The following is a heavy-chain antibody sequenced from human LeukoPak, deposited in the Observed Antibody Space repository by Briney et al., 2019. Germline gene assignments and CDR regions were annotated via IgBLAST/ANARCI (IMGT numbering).Heavy chain of an antibody. D-gene: IGHD3-10*01. J-gene: IGHJ6*02. Sequence: GGSLRLSCAASGFTVSSNYMSWVRQAPGKGLEWVSSISSSSSYIYYADSVKGRFTISRDNAKNSLYLQMNSLRAEDTAVYYCARDNYGSGSYYTYHGMDVWGQGTTVTVSS. V-gene: IGHV3-21*01. CDR3: ARDNYGSGSYYTYHGMDV. CDR1: GFTVSSNY. CDR2: ISSSSSYI.